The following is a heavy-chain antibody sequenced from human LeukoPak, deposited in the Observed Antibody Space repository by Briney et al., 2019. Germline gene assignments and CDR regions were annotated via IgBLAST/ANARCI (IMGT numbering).Heavy chain of an antibody. D-gene: IGHD2-8*01. Sequence: ASVNVSCKASGYTFTSYGISWVRQAPGQGLEWMGWISAYNGNTNYAQKLQGRVTMTTDTSTSTAYMELRSLRSDDTAVYYCARVSVYAAVGPNFDYWGQGTLVTVSS. CDR2: ISAYNGNT. CDR3: ARVSVYAAVGPNFDY. V-gene: IGHV1-18*01. J-gene: IGHJ4*02. CDR1: GYTFTSYG.